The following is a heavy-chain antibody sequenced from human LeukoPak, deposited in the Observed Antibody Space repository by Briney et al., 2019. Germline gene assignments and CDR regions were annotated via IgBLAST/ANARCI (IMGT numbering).Heavy chain of an antibody. CDR3: ARTYYYDSSGYPIDY. CDR1: GGSISSYY. Sequence: PSETLSLTCTVSGGSISSYYWSWIRQPPGKGLEWIGYIYYSGSTNYNPSLKSRVTISVDTSKNQFSLKLSSVTAADTAVYYCARTYYYDSSGYPIDYWGQGTLVTVSS. J-gene: IGHJ4*02. V-gene: IGHV4-59*12. CDR2: IYYSGST. D-gene: IGHD3-22*01.